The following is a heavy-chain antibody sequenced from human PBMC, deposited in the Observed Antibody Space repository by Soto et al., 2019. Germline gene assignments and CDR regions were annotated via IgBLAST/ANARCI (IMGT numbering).Heavy chain of an antibody. J-gene: IGHJ4*02. CDR3: ARHHDS. V-gene: IGHV4-39*01. CDR1: GGTISSSPDYY. CDR2: IFYTGST. Sequence: SETLSLTCTVSGGTISSSPDYYWSWIRQPPGKGLESIGYIFYTGSTHYNASLKGRVSISVDTSKNQFSLKLKSMTAADTAVYYCARHHDSWGQGTLVTVSS.